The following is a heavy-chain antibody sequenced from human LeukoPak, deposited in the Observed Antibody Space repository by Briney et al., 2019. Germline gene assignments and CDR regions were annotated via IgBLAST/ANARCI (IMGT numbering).Heavy chain of an antibody. V-gene: IGHV4-34*01. CDR3: ARGVSGATGFDY. CDR1: GGSFSGYY. J-gene: IGHJ4*02. D-gene: IGHD1-26*01. CDR2: INHSGST. Sequence: PSETLSLTCAVYGGSFSGYYWSWIRQPPGKGLEWIGEINHSGSTNYNPSLKSRVTMSVDTSKNQFSLKLSSVTAADTAVYYCARGVSGATGFDYWGQGTLVTVSS.